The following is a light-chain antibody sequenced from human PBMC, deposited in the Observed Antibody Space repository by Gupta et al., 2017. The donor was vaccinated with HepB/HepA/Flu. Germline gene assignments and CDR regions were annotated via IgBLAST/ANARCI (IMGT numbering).Light chain of an antibody. Sequence: DIQMTQSPSSLSASVGDRVTITCRTSQSISSYLNWYQQKPGKAPRLLIYAAPSLQSGVPSRFSGRGSGTDFTLTISSLQPEDFATYYCQQTYSLWTFGQGTKVEIK. V-gene: IGKV1-39*01. CDR3: QQTYSLWT. CDR1: QSISSY. CDR2: AAP. J-gene: IGKJ1*01.